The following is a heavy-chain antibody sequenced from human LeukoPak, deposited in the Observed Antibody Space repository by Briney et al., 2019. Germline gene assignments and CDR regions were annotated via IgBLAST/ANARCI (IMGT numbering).Heavy chain of an antibody. D-gene: IGHD3-16*01. CDR2: FSGSGDST. CDR1: GFTFSSYS. V-gene: IGHV3-23*01. Sequence: GGSLRLSCAASGFTFSSYSMNWVRQAPGKGLEWVSGFSGSGDSTHYANSVKGRFTISRDNSKSTLYLQMSSLRAEDTAVYYCAIAVFGYCFDYWGQGTLVTVSS. J-gene: IGHJ4*02. CDR3: AIAVFGYCFDY.